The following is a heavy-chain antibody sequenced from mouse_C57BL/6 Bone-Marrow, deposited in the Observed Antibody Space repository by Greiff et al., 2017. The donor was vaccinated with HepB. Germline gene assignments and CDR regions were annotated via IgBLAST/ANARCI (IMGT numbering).Heavy chain of an antibody. Sequence: VQLQQSGPELVKPGASVKISCKASGYTFTDYYMNWVKQSHGKSLEWIGDINPNNGGTSYNQKFKGKATLTVDKSSSTAYMELRSLTSEDSAVYYCARTGDDCDWYFDVWGTGTTVTVSS. CDR2: INPNNGGT. V-gene: IGHV1-26*01. J-gene: IGHJ1*03. CDR3: ARTGDDCDWYFDV. CDR1: GYTFTDYY. D-gene: IGHD2-4*01.